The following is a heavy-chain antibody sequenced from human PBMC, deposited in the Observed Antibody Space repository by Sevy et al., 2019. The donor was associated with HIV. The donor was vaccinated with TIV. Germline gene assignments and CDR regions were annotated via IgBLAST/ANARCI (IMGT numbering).Heavy chain of an antibody. CDR3: ARDRASIAVAVTGYYGMDV. CDR1: GGTFSSYA. J-gene: IGHJ6*02. CDR2: ISPIFGTA. D-gene: IGHD6-19*01. V-gene: IGHV1-69*13. Sequence: ASVKVSCKASGGTFSSYAISWVRQAPGQGLEWMGGISPIFGTANYAQKFQGRVTITADESTSTAYMELSSLRSEDTAVYYCARDRASIAVAVTGYYGMDVWGQGTTVTVSS.